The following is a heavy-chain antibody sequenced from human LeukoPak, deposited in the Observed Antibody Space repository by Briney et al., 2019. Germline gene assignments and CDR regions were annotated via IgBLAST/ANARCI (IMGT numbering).Heavy chain of an antibody. V-gene: IGHV3-23*01. CDR3: AKESPYCSGGSCYSSFLPLDY. CDR1: GSTFSSYA. D-gene: IGHD2-15*01. CDR2: ISGSGGST. Sequence: PGGSLRLSCAASGSTFSSYAMSWVRQAPGKGLEWVSAISGSGGSTYYADSVKGRFTISRDNSKNTLYLQMNSLRAEDTAVYYCAKESPYCSGGSCYSSFLPLDYWGQGTLVTVSS. J-gene: IGHJ4*02.